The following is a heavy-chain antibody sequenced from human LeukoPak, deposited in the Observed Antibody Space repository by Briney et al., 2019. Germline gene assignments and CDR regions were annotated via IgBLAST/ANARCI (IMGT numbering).Heavy chain of an antibody. Sequence: PGGSLRLSCEASGFTFSSYWMHWVRQVPGRGLVWVSGISADGSTTRYADFVKGRFTISRDNSKNTLYLQMNSLRAEDTAIYYCAKEVWFGELLSIDYWGQGTLVTVSS. D-gene: IGHD3-10*01. V-gene: IGHV3-74*01. CDR2: ISADGSTT. J-gene: IGHJ4*02. CDR3: AKEVWFGELLSIDY. CDR1: GFTFSSYW.